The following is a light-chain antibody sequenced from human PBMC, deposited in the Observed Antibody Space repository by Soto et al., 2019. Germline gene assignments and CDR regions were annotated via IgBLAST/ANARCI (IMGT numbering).Light chain of an antibody. V-gene: IGKV1-39*01. CDR2: AAS. J-gene: IGKJ3*01. CDR1: QSVDNY. Sequence: DIQMKQCSSYLSSSVLDTANLTRRASQSVDNYLKWYQQKPGKAPGLLIYAASTLQSGVPSRFSASGSGTDFTLNISSLQPEDFATYYCQQDLRPPLTFGPGTQVD. CDR3: QQDLRPPLT.